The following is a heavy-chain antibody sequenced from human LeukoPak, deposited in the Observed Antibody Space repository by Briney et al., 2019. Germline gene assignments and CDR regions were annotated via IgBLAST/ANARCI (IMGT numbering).Heavy chain of an antibody. D-gene: IGHD3-10*01. Sequence: GGSLRLSCAASGFTFSSYAMHWVRQAPGKGLEWVAVISYDGSNKYYADPVKGRFTISRDNSKNTLYLQMNSLRAEDTAVYYCARDGYGSGSHHDYWGQGTLVTVSS. CDR1: GFTFSSYA. CDR2: ISYDGSNK. V-gene: IGHV3-30*01. J-gene: IGHJ4*02. CDR3: ARDGYGSGSHHDY.